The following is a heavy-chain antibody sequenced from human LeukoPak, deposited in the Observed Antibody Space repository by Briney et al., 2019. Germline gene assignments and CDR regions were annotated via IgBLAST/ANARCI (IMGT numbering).Heavy chain of an antibody. CDR2: ISHDGSKE. J-gene: IGHJ4*02. CDR3: AAMSLAF. D-gene: IGHD2-2*01. Sequence: PGGSLRLSCAASGFTFNGAWMSWVRQVPGKGLQWVAAISHDGSKEYYVDSVKGRFTISRDNAIGSLFLQMNSLRAEDAALYYCAAMSLAFWGQGTLVTVSS. CDR1: GFTFNGAW. V-gene: IGHV3-7*01.